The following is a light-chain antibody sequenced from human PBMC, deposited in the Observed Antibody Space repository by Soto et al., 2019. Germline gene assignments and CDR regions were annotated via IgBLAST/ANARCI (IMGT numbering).Light chain of an antibody. CDR1: TGAVTSGHY. Sequence: QAVVTQERSLTVSPGGTVTLTCGSSTGAVTSGHYPYWFQQKPGQAPRTLIYDTTNKHSWTPARFSGSLLGGKAALTLSGAQPEDEADYYCLLSYIAEKVFGTGTKLTVL. J-gene: IGLJ1*01. CDR3: LLSYIAEKV. V-gene: IGLV7-46*01. CDR2: DTT.